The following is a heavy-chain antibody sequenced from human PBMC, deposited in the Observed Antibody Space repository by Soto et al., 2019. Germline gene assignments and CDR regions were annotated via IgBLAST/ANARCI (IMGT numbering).Heavy chain of an antibody. CDR1: GGSISSSSYY. CDR2: IYYSGST. Sequence: PSETLSLTCTVSGGSISSSSYYWGWIRQPPGKGLEWIGSIYYSGSTYYNPSLKSRVTISVDTSKNQFSLKLSSVTAADTAVYCCATVLLVFGESIYYGMDVWGQGTTVTVAS. V-gene: IGHV4-39*01. CDR3: ATVLLVFGESIYYGMDV. J-gene: IGHJ6*02. D-gene: IGHD3-10*02.